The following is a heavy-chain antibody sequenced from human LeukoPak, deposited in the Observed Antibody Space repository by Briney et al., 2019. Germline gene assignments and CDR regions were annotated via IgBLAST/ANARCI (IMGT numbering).Heavy chain of an antibody. Sequence: GASVKVSCKASGYTFTSYDINWVRQATGQGLEWMGWMNPNSGNTGYAQKFQGRVTITWNTSISTAYMELSSLRSEDTAVYYCARGPNSSGYYYDWGQGTLVTVSS. CDR3: ARGPNSSGYYYD. CDR1: GYTFTSYD. V-gene: IGHV1-8*03. CDR2: MNPNSGNT. D-gene: IGHD3-22*01. J-gene: IGHJ4*02.